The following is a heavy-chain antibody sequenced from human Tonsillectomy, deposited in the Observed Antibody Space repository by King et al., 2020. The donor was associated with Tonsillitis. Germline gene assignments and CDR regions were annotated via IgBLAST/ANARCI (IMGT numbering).Heavy chain of an antibody. D-gene: IGHD3-22*01. J-gene: IGHJ3*01. CDR1: GFTFSGYG. CDR2: ISSSSSTT. CDR3: STQRQGYYYCSSGYLDAFYV. V-gene: IGHV3-48*01. Sequence: VQLVESGGGLVQPGGSLRLSCAASGFTFSGYGMNWVRQAPGKGLEWVSYISSSSSTTSYADSVKGRFTISRDNAKNSLYLQVNSLRAEDTAVYYCSTQRQGYYYCSSGYLDAFYVWGQGTMVTVPS.